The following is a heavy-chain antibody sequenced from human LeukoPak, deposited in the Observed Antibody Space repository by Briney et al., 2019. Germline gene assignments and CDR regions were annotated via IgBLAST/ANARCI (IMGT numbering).Heavy chain of an antibody. CDR1: GFTFSSYS. V-gene: IGHV3-21*01. J-gene: IGHJ4*02. CDR2: ISSSSSYI. CDR3: AGEPNPHDAGATFIPFVY. Sequence: GGSLTLSCAASGFTFSSYSMNWVRLAPGTGMEWVSSISSSSSYIYYADSVKGRFTISRDNTNNSLYQQMNTVRAEDTAVYYCAGEPNPHDAGATFIPFVYWGQGTLVSVPS. D-gene: IGHD1-1*01.